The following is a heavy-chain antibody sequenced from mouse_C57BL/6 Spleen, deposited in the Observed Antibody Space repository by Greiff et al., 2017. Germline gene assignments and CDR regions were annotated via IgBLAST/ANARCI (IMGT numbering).Heavy chain of an antibody. Sequence: QLQLKHSGAELVKPGASVTLSCKASGYTFTSYWMHWVEQRPGQGLEWIGMIRPNSGSTNYNEPFKSKATLTVDKSSSTAYMQHSSLTSEDSAVYCGARTTVVFDYWGQGTTVTVSS. V-gene: IGHV1-64*01. J-gene: IGHJ2*01. CDR3: ARTTVVFDY. CDR2: IRPNSGST. CDR1: GYTFTSYW. D-gene: IGHD1-1*01.